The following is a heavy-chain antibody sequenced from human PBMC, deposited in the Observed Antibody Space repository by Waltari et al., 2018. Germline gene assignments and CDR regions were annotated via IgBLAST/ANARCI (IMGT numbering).Heavy chain of an antibody. Sequence: QVNLVESGGGVVQPGGSLRLSCATSGFTFSNFGMHWVRRAPGKGLGWVARIWVDGSDKFYADSVGDRFTISRDNSARTLYLDMDSLRLDDTAMYYCAKDAFGNTYLDFWGQGTLVTVSS. J-gene: IGHJ4*02. V-gene: IGHV3-30*02. CDR3: AKDAFGNTYLDF. D-gene: IGHD2-2*02. CDR1: GFTFSNFG. CDR2: IWVDGSDK.